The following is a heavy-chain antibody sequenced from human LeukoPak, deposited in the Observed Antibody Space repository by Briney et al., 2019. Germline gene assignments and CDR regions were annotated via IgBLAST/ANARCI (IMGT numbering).Heavy chain of an antibody. CDR3: AREGGSGSYYKPNYFEY. Sequence: SETLSLTCTVSGGSISSGDYYWSWIRQHPGKGLEWIGYISYSGSTYYNPSLKSRVTISVDTSKNQFSLKLSSVIAADTAVYYCAREGGSGSYYKPNYFEYWGQGTLVTVSS. D-gene: IGHD3-10*01. CDR1: GGSISSGDYY. V-gene: IGHV4-31*03. J-gene: IGHJ4*02. CDR2: ISYSGST.